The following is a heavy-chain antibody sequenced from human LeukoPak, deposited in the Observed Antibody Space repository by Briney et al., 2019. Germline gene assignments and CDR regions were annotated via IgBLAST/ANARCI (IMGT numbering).Heavy chain of an antibody. CDR2: INHSGCT. Sequence: SETLSLTCAVYGGSFSGYYWSWIRQPPGKGLEWIGEINHSGCTNYNPSLKSRVTISVDTSKNQFSLELSSVTAADTAVYYCAGYYYGSGMVYWGQGTLVTVSS. V-gene: IGHV4-34*01. D-gene: IGHD3-10*01. CDR1: GGSFSGYY. J-gene: IGHJ4*02. CDR3: AGYYYGSGMVY.